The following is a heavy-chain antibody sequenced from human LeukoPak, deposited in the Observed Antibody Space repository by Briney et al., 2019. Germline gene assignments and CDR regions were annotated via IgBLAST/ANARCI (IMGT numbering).Heavy chain of an antibody. D-gene: IGHD2-15*01. V-gene: IGHV4-59*12. Sequence: SETLSLTCTVSGGSISSYYWSWIRQPPGRGLEWIGYIYYSGSTNYNPSLKSRVTISVDTSKNQFSLKLSSVTAADTAVYYCARERWYLPDYWGQGTLVTVSS. CDR2: IYYSGST. CDR3: ARERWYLPDY. CDR1: GGSISSYY. J-gene: IGHJ4*02.